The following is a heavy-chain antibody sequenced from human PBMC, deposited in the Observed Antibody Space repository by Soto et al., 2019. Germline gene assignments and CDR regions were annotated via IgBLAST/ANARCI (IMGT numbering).Heavy chain of an antibody. Sequence: PSETLSLTCTVSGGSISSSSYYWGWIRQPPGKGLEWIGSIYYSGSTYYNPSLKSRVTISVDTSKNQFSLKLSSVTAADTAVYYCARERVDTVTFDYWGQGTLVTVSS. D-gene: IGHD5-18*01. CDR2: IYYSGST. V-gene: IGHV4-39*02. CDR3: ARERVDTVTFDY. CDR1: GGSISSSSYY. J-gene: IGHJ4*02.